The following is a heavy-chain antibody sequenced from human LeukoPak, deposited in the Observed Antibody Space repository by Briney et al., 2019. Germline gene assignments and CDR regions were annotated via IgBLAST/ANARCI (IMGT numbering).Heavy chain of an antibody. V-gene: IGHV4-34*01. CDR1: GGSFSGYY. CDR2: INHSGST. Sequence: PSETLSLTCAVYGGSFSGYYWSWIRQPPGKGLEWIGEINHSGSTNYNPSLKSRVTISVDTSKNQFSLKLSSVTAADTAVYYCARGSGGRPTWYAFWGQGTLVTVSS. J-gene: IGHJ4*02. D-gene: IGHD2-8*01. CDR3: ARGSGGRPTWYAF.